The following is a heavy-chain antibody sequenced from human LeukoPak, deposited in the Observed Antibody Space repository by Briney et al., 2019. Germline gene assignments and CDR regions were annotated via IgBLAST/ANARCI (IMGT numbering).Heavy chain of an antibody. CDR2: ISSDGGT. D-gene: IGHD6-13*01. CDR1: GFTFSNYA. Sequence: GGSLRLSCAASGFTFSNYAMSWVRQAPGKGLEWVSGISSDGGTFYPDSVKGRFTISRDNSKNTLYLQMNSLGAADTAIYYCAKEIAAIGLPAVDHWGQGTLVIVSS. V-gene: IGHV3-23*01. CDR3: AKEIAAIGLPAVDH. J-gene: IGHJ1*01.